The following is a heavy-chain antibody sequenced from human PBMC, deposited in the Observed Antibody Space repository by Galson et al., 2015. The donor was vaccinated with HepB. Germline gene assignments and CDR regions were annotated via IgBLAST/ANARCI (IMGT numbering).Heavy chain of an antibody. J-gene: IGHJ4*02. CDR3: ATRVWGQVPGG. CDR1: GFTFSSHA. D-gene: IGHD3-16*01. CDR2: INSDGGGP. V-gene: IGHV3-23*01. Sequence: SLRLSCAASGFTFSSHAMNWVRQAPGKGLEWVSGINSDGGGPNHADSVKGRFTISRDNSRNTLYLQMNSLTAEDTAVYYCATRVWGQVPGGWGQGSLVTVSS.